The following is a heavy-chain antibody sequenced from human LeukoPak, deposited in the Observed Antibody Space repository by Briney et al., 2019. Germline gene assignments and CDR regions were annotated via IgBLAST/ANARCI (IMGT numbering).Heavy chain of an antibody. CDR1: GFTFGTSA. CDR2: ISSSGSTI. J-gene: IGHJ4*02. CDR3: ARMVDTAMGYYFDY. D-gene: IGHD5-18*01. V-gene: IGHV3-11*01. Sequence: GGSLRLSCAASGFTFGTSAMSWVRQAPGKGLEWVSYISSSGSTIYYADSVKGRFTISRDNAKNSLYLQMNSLRAEDTAVYYCARMVDTAMGYYFDYWGQGALVTVSS.